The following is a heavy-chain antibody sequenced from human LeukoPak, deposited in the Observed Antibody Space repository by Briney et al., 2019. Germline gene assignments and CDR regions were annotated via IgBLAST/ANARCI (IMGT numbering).Heavy chain of an antibody. CDR1: GDSVSNNIAT. CDR2: TYYRSRWGN. V-gene: IGHV6-1*01. D-gene: IGHD6-19*01. J-gene: IGHJ4*02. Sequence: SQTLSLTCAISGDSVSNNIATWNWVRQSPSRGLEWLGRTYYRSRWGNDYAISVKGRITINPDTSRNQFSLQLNSVTPEDTAVYYCAKEIRDQQWWGQGSLVTVSS. CDR3: AKEIRDQQW.